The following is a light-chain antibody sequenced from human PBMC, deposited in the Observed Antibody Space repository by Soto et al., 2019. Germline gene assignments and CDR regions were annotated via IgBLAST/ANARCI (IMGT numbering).Light chain of an antibody. V-gene: IGKV1-5*03. J-gene: IGKJ2*03. CDR1: QSTTGW. CDR3: QQYSPYSYS. CDR2: GTS. Sequence: GDRVTITCRASQSTTGWLAWYQQKPGKAPKLLIYGTSSLETGDPSRFSGSGSGTEFTLTITYLQPDDFATYYCQQYSPYSYSFGQGTKLEIK.